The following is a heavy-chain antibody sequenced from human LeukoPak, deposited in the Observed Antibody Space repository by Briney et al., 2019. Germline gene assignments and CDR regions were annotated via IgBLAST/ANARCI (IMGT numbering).Heavy chain of an antibody. Sequence: TGGSLRLSCAASGFTFSSYWMSWVRQAPGKGLEWVANIKQDGSEKYYVDSVKGRFTISRDNAKNSLYLQMNSLRAEDTAVYYCARSPVGATSPYYFDYWGQGTLVTVSS. D-gene: IGHD1-26*01. CDR2: IKQDGSEK. CDR1: GFTFSSYW. V-gene: IGHV3-7*01. J-gene: IGHJ4*02. CDR3: ARSPVGATSPYYFDY.